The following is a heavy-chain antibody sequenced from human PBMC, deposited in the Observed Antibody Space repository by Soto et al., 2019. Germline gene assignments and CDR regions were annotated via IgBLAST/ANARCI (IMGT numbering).Heavy chain of an antibody. Sequence: QVQLVQSGTEVKKRGASVKVSCKASGYTFLDFYIHWVRQAPGQGLEWMGFINPSGGGTTYAQQCQGRLTMTRDTATSTVYMKLISLRSEDTAIYYCARDKPFSAGYWGQGNLVT. D-gene: IGHD3-3*02. CDR1: GYTFLDFY. V-gene: IGHV1-46*01. CDR2: INPSGGGT. J-gene: IGHJ4*02. CDR3: ARDKPFSAGY.